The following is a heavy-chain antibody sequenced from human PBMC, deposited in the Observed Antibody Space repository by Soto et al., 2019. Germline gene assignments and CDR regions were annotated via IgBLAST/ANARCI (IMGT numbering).Heavy chain of an antibody. CDR3: AREAYGDYYLDY. CDR2: ISSSGSTI. J-gene: IGHJ4*02. CDR1: GFTFSSYS. D-gene: IGHD4-17*01. Sequence: EVQLVESGGGLVQPGGSLRLSCAASGFTFSSYSMNWVRQAPGKGLEWVSYISSSGSTIYYADSVKGRFTISRSKAKNSLYLQMNSMRDEDTAVYYCAREAYGDYYLDYWGQGTLVTVSS. V-gene: IGHV3-48*02.